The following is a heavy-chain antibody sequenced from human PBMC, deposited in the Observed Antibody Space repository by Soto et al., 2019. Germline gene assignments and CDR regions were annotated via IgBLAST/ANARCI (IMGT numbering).Heavy chain of an antibody. CDR2: ISYDGSNK. CDR1: GFTFSSYG. Sequence: GGSLRLSCAASGFTFSSYGMHWVRQAPGKGLEWVAVISYDGSNKYYADSVKGRFTISRDNAKNTLYLQMNSLRAEDTAVYYCARGRWREGEFDYWGQGTLVTVSS. CDR3: ARGRWREGEFDY. V-gene: IGHV3-30*03. J-gene: IGHJ4*02. D-gene: IGHD1-1*01.